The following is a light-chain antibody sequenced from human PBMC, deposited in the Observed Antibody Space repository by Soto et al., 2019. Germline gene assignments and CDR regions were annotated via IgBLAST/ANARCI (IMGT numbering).Light chain of an antibody. Sequence: QSALTQPASVSGSPGQSITISCTGISSDAGTYNLVSWYQQHPGKAPKLLIYEVSKRPSGVSNRFSGSKSANTASLTISGLQAEDEADYYCCSYAGDKVVFGVGTKLTVL. CDR1: SSDAGTYNL. CDR3: CSYAGDKVV. V-gene: IGLV2-23*02. J-gene: IGLJ2*01. CDR2: EVS.